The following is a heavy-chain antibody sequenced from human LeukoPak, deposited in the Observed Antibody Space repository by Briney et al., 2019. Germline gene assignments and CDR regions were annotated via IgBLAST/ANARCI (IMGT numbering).Heavy chain of an antibody. CDR1: GFTFDDYT. J-gene: IGHJ6*02. V-gene: IGHV3-43*01. D-gene: IGHD4-23*01. Sequence: GGSLRLSCAASGFTFDDYTMHWVRHAPGKGLEWVSLISWDGGSTYYADSVKGRFTISRDNSKNSLYLQMNSLRTEDTALYYCAKDRSYGGDIYGMDVWGQGTTVTVSS. CDR2: ISWDGGST. CDR3: AKDRSYGGDIYGMDV.